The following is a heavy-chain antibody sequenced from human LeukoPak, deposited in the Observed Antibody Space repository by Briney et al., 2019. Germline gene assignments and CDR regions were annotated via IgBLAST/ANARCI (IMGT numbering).Heavy chain of an antibody. D-gene: IGHD3-9*01. Sequence: GGSLRLSCAASGFTFSSYGMHLVRQAPGKGLEWVAVISYDGSNKYYADSVKGRFTISRDNSKNTLYLQMNSLRAEDTAVYYCAKDTGNYDILTGYYRKYYYYGMDVWGQGTTVTVSS. CDR3: AKDTGNYDILTGYYRKYYYYGMDV. CDR1: GFTFSSYG. J-gene: IGHJ6*02. CDR2: ISYDGSNK. V-gene: IGHV3-30*18.